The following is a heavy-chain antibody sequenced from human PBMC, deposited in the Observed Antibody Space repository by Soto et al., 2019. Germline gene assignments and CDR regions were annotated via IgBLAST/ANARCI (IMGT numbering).Heavy chain of an antibody. CDR1: GFTFSSYG. V-gene: IGHV3-13*01. J-gene: IGHJ6*02. CDR2: IGTAGDT. CDR3: ARVLPFPVLYGMDV. Sequence: GGSLRLSCAASGFTFSSYGMHWVRQATGKGLEWVSAIGTAGDTYYPGSVKGRFTISRENAKNSLYLQMNSLRAEDTAVYYCARVLPFPVLYGMDVWGQGTTVTVSS.